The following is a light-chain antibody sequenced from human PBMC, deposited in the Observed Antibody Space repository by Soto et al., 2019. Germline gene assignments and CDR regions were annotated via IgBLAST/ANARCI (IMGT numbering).Light chain of an antibody. Sequence: DIQMTQSPSTLSASVGDRVTITCRASQSISSWLAWYQEKPGKAPKLLLYKASTLESGVPSRFSGSGSGTEFTLRISSLQPDDFATYYCQQYRSYSWTFGQGTKVEI. CDR2: KAS. CDR3: QQYRSYSWT. J-gene: IGKJ1*01. CDR1: QSISSW. V-gene: IGKV1-5*03.